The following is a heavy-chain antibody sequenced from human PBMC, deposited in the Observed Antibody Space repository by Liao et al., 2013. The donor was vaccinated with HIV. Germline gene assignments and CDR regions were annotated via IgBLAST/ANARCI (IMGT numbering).Heavy chain of an antibody. CDR2: INHGGSV. Sequence: QVQLQQWGAGLLKPSETLSLTCAVSGGSFSGYYWSWIRQPPGKGLEWIGEINHGGSVNYNPSLKSRVTISVDTPKNQFSLNLTSVTAADTAVYYCARGRLGLLWYLDFWGRGTLVTVSS. CDR3: ARGRLGLLWYLDF. J-gene: IGHJ2*01. D-gene: IGHD6-19*01. V-gene: IGHV4-34*01. CDR1: GGSFSGYY.